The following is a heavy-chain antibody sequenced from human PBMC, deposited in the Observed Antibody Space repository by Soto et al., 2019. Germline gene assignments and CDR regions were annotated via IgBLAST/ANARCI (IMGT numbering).Heavy chain of an antibody. V-gene: IGHV3-21*01. CDR2: ISSSSSYI. J-gene: IGHJ4*02. CDR3: ARDRAYYYDSSGLL. Sequence: GGSLRLSCAASGFTFSSYSMNWVRQAPGKGLEWVSSISSSSSYIYYADSVKGRFTISRDNAKNSLYLQMDSLRAEDTAVYYCARDRAYYYDSSGLLWGQGTLVTVSS. CDR1: GFTFSSYS. D-gene: IGHD3-22*01.